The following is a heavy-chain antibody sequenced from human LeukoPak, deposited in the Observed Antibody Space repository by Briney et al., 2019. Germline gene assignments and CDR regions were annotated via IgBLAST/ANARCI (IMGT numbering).Heavy chain of an antibody. V-gene: IGHV1-24*01. CDR2: FDPEDGET. CDR1: GYTLTELS. J-gene: IGHJ5*02. Sequence: ASVKVSCKVSGYTLTELSMHWVRQAPGKGLEWMGGFDPEDGETIYAQKFQGRVTMTEDTSTDTAYMELSSLRSEDTAVYYCARSIYYYDSSGVNWFDPWGQGTLVTVSS. D-gene: IGHD3-22*01. CDR3: ARSIYYYDSSGVNWFDP.